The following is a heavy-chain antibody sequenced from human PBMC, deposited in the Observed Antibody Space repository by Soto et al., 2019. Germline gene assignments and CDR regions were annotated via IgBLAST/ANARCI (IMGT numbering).Heavy chain of an antibody. D-gene: IGHD2-2*01. CDR3: AKWSLVVVVPAAMYDY. CDR2: ISGSGGST. Sequence: EVQLLESGGGLVQPGGSLRLSCAASGFTFSSYAMSWLRQAPGKGLEWVSAISGSGGSTYYADSVKGRFTISRDNSKNTLYLQMNSLRAEDTGVYYCAKWSLVVVVPAAMYDYWGQGTLVTVSS. CDR1: GFTFSSYA. J-gene: IGHJ4*02. V-gene: IGHV3-23*01.